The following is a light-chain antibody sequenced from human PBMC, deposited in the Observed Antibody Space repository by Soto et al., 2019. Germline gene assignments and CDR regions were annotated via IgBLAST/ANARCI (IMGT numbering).Light chain of an antibody. Sequence: NFMLTQPHSVSESPGKTVTISCTRSSGSIASNSVLWYQQRPGSAPTTVIYEDNQRPSGVPDRFSGSTDGSSNSASLTISGLQTEDEADYYCQSYDTSTVVFGGGTKLTVL. CDR3: QSYDTSTVV. J-gene: IGLJ2*01. CDR2: EDN. V-gene: IGLV6-57*04. CDR1: SGSIASNS.